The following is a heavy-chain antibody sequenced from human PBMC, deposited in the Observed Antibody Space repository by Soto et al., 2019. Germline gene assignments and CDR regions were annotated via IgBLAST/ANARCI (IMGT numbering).Heavy chain of an antibody. D-gene: IGHD2-2*01. J-gene: IGHJ3*02. CDR1: GYTFTGYY. Sequence: ASVKVSCKASGYTFTGYYMHWVRQAPGQGLEWMGWINPNSGGTNYAQKFQGRVTMTRDTSISTAYMELSRLRYDDTAVYYCARDRHCSSTSCYGGHDAFEIWGQGTMVTVSS. CDR2: INPNSGGT. V-gene: IGHV1-2*02. CDR3: ARDRHCSSTSCYGGHDAFEI.